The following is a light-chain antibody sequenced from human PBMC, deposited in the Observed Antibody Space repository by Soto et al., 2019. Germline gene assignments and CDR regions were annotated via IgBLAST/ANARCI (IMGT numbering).Light chain of an antibody. CDR3: QQYKYSMWT. Sequence: DIQMTQSPSTLSASVGDRVTITCRASQTVERWLAWYQQKPGKAPNLLISDVSSLERGVPSRFSGSGSATEFTLTISGLKPDDFATYYCQQYKYSMWTFGQGTKV. CDR1: QTVERW. CDR2: DVS. J-gene: IGKJ1*01. V-gene: IGKV1-5*01.